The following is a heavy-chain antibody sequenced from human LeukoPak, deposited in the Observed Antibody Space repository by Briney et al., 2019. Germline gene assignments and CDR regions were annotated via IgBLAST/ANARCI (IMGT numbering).Heavy chain of an antibody. D-gene: IGHD3-10*01. Sequence: PSQTLSLTCTVSGGSISSGSYYWSWIRQPAGKGLEWIGRIYTSGSTNYNPSLKSRVTISVDTSKNQFSLKLSSVTAADTAVHYCAREWFLPDYWGQGTLVTVSS. CDR3: AREWFLPDY. J-gene: IGHJ4*02. CDR1: GGSISSGSYY. CDR2: IYTSGST. V-gene: IGHV4-61*02.